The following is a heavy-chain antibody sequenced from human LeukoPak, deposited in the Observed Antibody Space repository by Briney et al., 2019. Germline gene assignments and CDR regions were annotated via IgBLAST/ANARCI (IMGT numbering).Heavy chain of an antibody. D-gene: IGHD3-22*01. CDR3: ARDMVPAYYYDSSGEFAY. V-gene: IGHV1-18*01. CDR1: GYTFTSYG. CDR2: TSAYNGNT. Sequence: ASVKVSCKASGYTFTSYGISWVRQAPGQGLEWMGWTSAYNGNTNYAQKLQGRVTMTTDTSASTAYMELRSLRSDDTAVYYCARDMVPAYYYDSSGEFAYWGQGTLVTVSS. J-gene: IGHJ4*02.